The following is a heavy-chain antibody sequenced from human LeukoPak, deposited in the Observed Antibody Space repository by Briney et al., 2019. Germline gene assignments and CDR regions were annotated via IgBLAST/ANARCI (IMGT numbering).Heavy chain of an antibody. V-gene: IGHV4-4*07. CDR2: IYISGNI. J-gene: IGHJ4*02. CDR1: GGSFSDNY. Sequence: SETLSLTCSVSGGSFSDNYWSWIRLPAGKGLEWIGRIYISGNINYNPSLKSRVTMSVDTSKNQFSLKLTSVTAADTAVYFCARATSGTYYYFDSWGQGTLVTVSS. D-gene: IGHD3-10*01. CDR3: ARATSGTYYYFDS.